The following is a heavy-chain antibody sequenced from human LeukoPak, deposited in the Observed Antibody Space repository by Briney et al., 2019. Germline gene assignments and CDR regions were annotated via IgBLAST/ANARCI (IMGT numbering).Heavy chain of an antibody. CDR2: IKQDGSEK. J-gene: IGHJ4*02. CDR1: GFTFSSYW. V-gene: IGHV3-7*01. Sequence: GSLRLSCAASGFTFSSYWMSWVRQAPGKGLEWVANIKQDGSEKYYVDSVKGRFTISRDNAKNSLYLQMNSLRAEDTAVYYCARETSITMIVVVISTAGYFDYWGQGTLVTVSS. D-gene: IGHD3-22*01. CDR3: ARETSITMIVVVISTAGYFDY.